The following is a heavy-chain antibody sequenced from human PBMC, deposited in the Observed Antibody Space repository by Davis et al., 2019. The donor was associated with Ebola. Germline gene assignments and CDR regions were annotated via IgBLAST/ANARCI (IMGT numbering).Heavy chain of an antibody. CDR1: GFSFSSYW. D-gene: IGHD6-13*01. CDR2: IKQDGSEK. Sequence: GGSLRLSCAASGFSFSSYWMSWVRQAPGKGLEWVASIKQDGSEKYYVDSVKGRFTISRDNAKNSLYLQMNSLRAEDTAVYYCARDLVAAAADYWGQGTLVTVSS. CDR3: ARDLVAAAADY. V-gene: IGHV3-7*01. J-gene: IGHJ4*02.